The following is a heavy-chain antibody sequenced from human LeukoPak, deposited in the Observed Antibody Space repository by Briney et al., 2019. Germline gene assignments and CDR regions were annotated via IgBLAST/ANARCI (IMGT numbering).Heavy chain of an antibody. D-gene: IGHD1-26*01. Sequence: GGPLRLSCSPSELPYTPYSMNWVRQAPGKGLEWVGRIKSTTDGGTSDYAAPVKGRFTISRDDSKDTLYLQMNSLKTEDTAMYYCSTRSAGSPWGQGTLVTVSS. CDR2: IKSTTDGGTS. CDR1: ELPYTPYS. CDR3: STRSAGSP. V-gene: IGHV3-15*01. J-gene: IGHJ5*02.